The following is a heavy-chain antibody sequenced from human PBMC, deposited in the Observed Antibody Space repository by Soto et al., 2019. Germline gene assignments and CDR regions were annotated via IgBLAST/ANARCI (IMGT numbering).Heavy chain of an antibody. CDR3: ARGGTIGPEPSDAFDI. V-gene: IGHV4-30-2*06. Sequence: PSETLSLTCAVSGGSFSGGAYSWSWLRQSPGQGLEWIGYLHRNGSTYYNPSLKTRVTITLDTPKTHLSLELTSLTAADTAIYYCARGGTIGPEPSDAFDIWGQGTMVTVSS. CDR2: LHRNGST. J-gene: IGHJ3*02. D-gene: IGHD3-16*01. CDR1: GGSFSGGAYS.